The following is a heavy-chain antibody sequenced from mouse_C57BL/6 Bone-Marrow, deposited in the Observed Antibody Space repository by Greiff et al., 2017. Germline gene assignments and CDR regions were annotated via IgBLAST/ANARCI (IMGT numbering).Heavy chain of an antibody. Sequence: EVKLMESGPELVKPGASVKMSCKASGYTFTDYNMHWVKQSHGKSLEWIGYINPNNGGTSYNQKFKGKATLTVNKSSSTAYMELRSLTSEDSAVYYCANDLLWLRRYYYAMDYWGQVTSVTVSS. CDR1: GYTFTDYN. J-gene: IGHJ4*01. CDR2: INPNNGGT. V-gene: IGHV1-22*01. CDR3: ANDLLWLRRYYYAMDY. D-gene: IGHD2-2*01.